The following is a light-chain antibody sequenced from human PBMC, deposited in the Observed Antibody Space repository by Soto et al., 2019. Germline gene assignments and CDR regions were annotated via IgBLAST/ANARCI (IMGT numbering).Light chain of an antibody. Sequence: DIPMTQSPSSLSASVGDRVTITCRASQGINNYVAWYQQKPGKPPKLLIYAASTLQSEVPSRFSGSGSGTDFTLTINNLQPEDVATYSCQKYSSVPVFGPGTKVDIK. CDR3: QKYSSVPV. J-gene: IGKJ3*01. CDR2: AAS. CDR1: QGINNY. V-gene: IGKV1-27*01.